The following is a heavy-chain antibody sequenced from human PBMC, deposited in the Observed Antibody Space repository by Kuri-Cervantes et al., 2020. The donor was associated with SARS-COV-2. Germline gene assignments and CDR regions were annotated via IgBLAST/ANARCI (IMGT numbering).Heavy chain of an antibody. CDR1: GSTFSSYS. J-gene: IGHJ4*02. V-gene: IGHV3-21*01. Sequence: GESLKISCAASGSTFSSYSMNWVRQAPGKGLEWVSYISSSSSYIYYADSVKGRFTISRDNAKNSLYLQMNSLRAEDTAVYYCARGGYSSSWYCDYWGQGTLATVSS. CDR3: ARGGYSSSWYCDY. CDR2: ISSSSSYI. D-gene: IGHD6-13*01.